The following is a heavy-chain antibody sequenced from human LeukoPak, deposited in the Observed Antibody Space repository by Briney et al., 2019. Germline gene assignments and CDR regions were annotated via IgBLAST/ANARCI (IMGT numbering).Heavy chain of an antibody. J-gene: IGHJ4*02. CDR1: GFNFSNYG. CDR3: AKHGKGVVVPAAWVDY. Sequence: GGFPRLSCATSGFNFSNYGIHWVRQAPGKGLDWVAFIRKDGSIKYYADSVKGRFTISRDNSKNTLYLQMNSLRAEDTAVYYCAKHGKGVVVPAAWVDYWGQGTLVTVSS. D-gene: IGHD2-2*01. CDR2: IRKDGSIK. V-gene: IGHV3-30*02.